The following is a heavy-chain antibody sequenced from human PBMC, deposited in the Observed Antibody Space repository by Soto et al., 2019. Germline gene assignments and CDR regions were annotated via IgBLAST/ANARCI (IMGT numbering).Heavy chain of an antibody. CDR2: IYYSGST. J-gene: IGHJ6*02. D-gene: IGHD6-13*01. V-gene: IGHV4-31*03. CDR1: GGSISSGGYY. CDR3: ATTPIPPGIAASYGMDV. Sequence: PSETLSLTCTVSGGSISSGGYYWSWIRQHPGKGLEWIGYIYYSGSTYYNPSLKSRVTISVDTSKNQFSLKLSSVTAADTAVYYCATTPIPPGIAASYGMDVWGQGTTVTVSS.